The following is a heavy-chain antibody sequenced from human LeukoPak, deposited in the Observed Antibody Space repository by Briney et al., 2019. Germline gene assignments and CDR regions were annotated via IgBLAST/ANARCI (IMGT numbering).Heavy chain of an antibody. CDR1: GGSVSSGSYY. J-gene: IGHJ4*02. CDR2: IYYSGST. V-gene: IGHV4-61*01. Sequence: PSETPSLTCTVSGGSVSSGSYYWSWIRQPPGKGLEWIGYIYYSGSTSYNPSLKSRVTIPLDTSKNQFSLKLSSVTAADTAVYYCARGPPVIAAAGTGVSDYWGQGTLVTVSS. D-gene: IGHD6-13*01. CDR3: ARGPPVIAAAGTGVSDY.